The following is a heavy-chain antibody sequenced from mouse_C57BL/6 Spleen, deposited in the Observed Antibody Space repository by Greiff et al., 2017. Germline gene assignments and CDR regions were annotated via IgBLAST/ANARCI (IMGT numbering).Heavy chain of an antibody. J-gene: IGHJ3*01. D-gene: IGHD1-1*01. CDR3: AAYYGSSWFAY. Sequence: QVQLVESGPELVKPGASVMISCKAPGYAFSSSWMNWVKQRPGKGLEWIGRIYPGDGDTNYNGKFKGKATLTADKSSSTAYMQLSSLTSEDSAVYFCAAYYGSSWFAYWGQGTLVTVSA. CDR2: IYPGDGDT. CDR1: GYAFSSSW. V-gene: IGHV1-82*01.